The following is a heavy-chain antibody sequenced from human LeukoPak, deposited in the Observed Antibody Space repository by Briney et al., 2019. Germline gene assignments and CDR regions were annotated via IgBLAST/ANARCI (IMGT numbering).Heavy chain of an antibody. CDR3: ARDQTTIKTPRYYGMDV. CDR1: GGTFSSYA. Sequence: GSSVKVSCKASGGTFSSYAISWVRQAPGQGLEWMGWIKPDSGGRSYAQKFQDRVTLTRDTAISTAYMELSGLRSDDTAVYYCARDQTTIKTPRYYGMDVWGQGTTVTVSS. J-gene: IGHJ6*02. V-gene: IGHV1-2*02. D-gene: IGHD5-12*01. CDR2: IKPDSGGR.